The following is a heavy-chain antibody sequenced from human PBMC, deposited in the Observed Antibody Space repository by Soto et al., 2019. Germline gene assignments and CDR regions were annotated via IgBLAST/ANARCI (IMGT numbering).Heavy chain of an antibody. CDR3: AKDRLLRTSRPYYFDY. V-gene: IGHV3-9*01. Sequence: GGSLRLSCAASGFTFDDYAMHWVRQAPGKGLEWVSGISWNSGNLAYADSVKGRFTISRDNAKNSLYLQMNSLRVEDTALYYCAKDRLLRTSRPYYFDYWGQGTLVTVSS. CDR2: ISWNSGNL. J-gene: IGHJ4*02. CDR1: GFTFDDYA.